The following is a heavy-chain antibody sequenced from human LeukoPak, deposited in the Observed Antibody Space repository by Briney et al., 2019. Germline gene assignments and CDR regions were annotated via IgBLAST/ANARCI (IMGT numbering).Heavy chain of an antibody. V-gene: IGHV4-59*01. CDR3: ARVGSWCFDI. CDR2: VDYSGST. J-gene: IGHJ2*01. D-gene: IGHD2-15*01. CDR1: GGSISTYY. Sequence: SETLSLTCSVSGGSISTYYWTWIRQPPGKGLEWIGYVDYSGSTNYDPSHKSRVTFSVDSSRNQFSLKVSSVTAADTAVYYCARVGSWCFDIWGRGTLVTVSS.